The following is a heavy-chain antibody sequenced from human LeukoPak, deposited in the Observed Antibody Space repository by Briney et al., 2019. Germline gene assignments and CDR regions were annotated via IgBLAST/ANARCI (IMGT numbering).Heavy chain of an antibody. CDR2: IKQDGSEK. Sequence: PGGSLRLSCAASGFTFSSYWMSWVRQAPGKGLEWVANIKQDGSEKYYVDSVKGRFTISRDNAKNSLYLQMNSLRAEDTAVYYCAREICGGDCYSVAFDIWGQGTMVTVSS. CDR1: GFTFSSYW. D-gene: IGHD2-21*02. CDR3: AREICGGDCYSVAFDI. J-gene: IGHJ3*02. V-gene: IGHV3-7*01.